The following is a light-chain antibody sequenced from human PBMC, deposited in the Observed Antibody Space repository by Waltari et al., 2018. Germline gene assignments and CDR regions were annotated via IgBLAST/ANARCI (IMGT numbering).Light chain of an antibody. Sequence: IVLTQCPGTLSLSPGERATLSCRARQSVGRSLAWSQQKPGQAPRLLIYGASIRATGIPDRFSGGGSGTDFSLTISRLESEDFAAYHCQHYVSLPVTFGQGTKVEIK. CDR3: QHYVSLPVT. V-gene: IGKV3-20*01. CDR2: GAS. CDR1: QSVGRS. J-gene: IGKJ1*01.